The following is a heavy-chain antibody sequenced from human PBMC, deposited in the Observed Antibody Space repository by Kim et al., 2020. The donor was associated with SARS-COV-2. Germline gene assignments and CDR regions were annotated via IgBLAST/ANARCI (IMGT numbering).Heavy chain of an antibody. D-gene: IGHD2-2*01. V-gene: IGHV3-33*01. Sequence: GGSLRLSCAASGFTFSSYGMHWVRQAPGKGLEWVAVIWYDGSNKYYADSVKGRFTISRDNSKNTLYLQMNSLRAEDTAVYYCARDRVVPAGYYYYYGMDVWGQGTTVTVSS. CDR1: GFTFSSYG. J-gene: IGHJ6*02. CDR2: IWYDGSNK. CDR3: ARDRVVPAGYYYYYGMDV.